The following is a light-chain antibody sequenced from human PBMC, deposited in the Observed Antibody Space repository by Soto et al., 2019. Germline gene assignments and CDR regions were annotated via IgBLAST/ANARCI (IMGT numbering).Light chain of an antibody. CDR3: QQSYSTPVWT. Sequence: DIQMTQSPSSLSASVGDRVTITCRASQSISSYLNWYQQKPGKAPKLLIYAASSLQSGVPSRFSGSGSRTDFTLTISSLQPEDFATYYCQQSYSTPVWTFGQGTKVEIK. V-gene: IGKV1-39*01. CDR2: AAS. J-gene: IGKJ1*01. CDR1: QSISSY.